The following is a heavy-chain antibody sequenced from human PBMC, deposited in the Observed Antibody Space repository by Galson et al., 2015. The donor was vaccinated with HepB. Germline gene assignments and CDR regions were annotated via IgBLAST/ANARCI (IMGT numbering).Heavy chain of an antibody. CDR2: INTNTGNP. Sequence: SVKVSCKASGYTFTSYAMNWVRQAPGQGLEWMGWINTNTGNPTYAQGSTGRFVFSLDTPVSTAYLQISSLKAEDTAVYYCARDYYYDSSGYYYGWGQGTLVTVSS. J-gene: IGHJ4*02. CDR3: ARDYYYDSSGYYYG. V-gene: IGHV7-4-1*02. CDR1: GYTFTSYA. D-gene: IGHD3-22*01.